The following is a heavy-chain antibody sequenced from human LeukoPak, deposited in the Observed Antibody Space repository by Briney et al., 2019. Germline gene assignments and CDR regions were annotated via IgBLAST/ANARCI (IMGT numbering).Heavy chain of an antibody. CDR2: ISYDGSNK. CDR3: AKPSRSGSYYSESYYYGMDV. D-gene: IGHD1-26*01. CDR1: GFTFSSYG. J-gene: IGHJ6*02. Sequence: GGSLRLSCAASGFTFSSYGMHWVRQAPGKGLEWVAVISYDGSNKYYADSVKGRFTISRDNSKNTLYLQMNSLRAEDTAVYYCAKPSRSGSYYSESYYYGMDVWGQGTTVTVPS. V-gene: IGHV3-30*18.